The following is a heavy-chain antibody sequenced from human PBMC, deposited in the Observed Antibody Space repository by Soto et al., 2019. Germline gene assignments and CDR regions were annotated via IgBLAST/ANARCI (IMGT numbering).Heavy chain of an antibody. D-gene: IGHD3-10*01. Sequence: AVKVSCTASGGAFSSYAISWVRQAPGQGLEWMGGIIPIFGTANYAQKFQGRVTITADESTSTAYMELSSLRSEDTAVYYCARSVTQWISVRVVIINYSYYGMDGWGPGTTVTV. V-gene: IGHV1-69*13. CDR3: ARSVTQWISVRVVIINYSYYGMDG. CDR1: GGAFSSYA. CDR2: IIPIFGTA. J-gene: IGHJ6*02.